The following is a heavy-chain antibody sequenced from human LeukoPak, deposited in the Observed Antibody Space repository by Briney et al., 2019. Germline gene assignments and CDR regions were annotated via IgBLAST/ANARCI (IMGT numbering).Heavy chain of an antibody. D-gene: IGHD3-10*01. CDR1: GYTFTSYT. Sequence: ASVTVSCKASGYTFTSYTIHWVRQAPGQRLEWMGWINSGNGHTKYSQDFQGRVTITRDTSATTAYMELSSLRSEDMAVYYCTRGARFRSYGSGTYYTSLPFDPWGQGTLVTVSS. V-gene: IGHV1-3*03. CDR2: INSGNGHT. J-gene: IGHJ5*02. CDR3: TRGARFRSYGSGTYYTSLPFDP.